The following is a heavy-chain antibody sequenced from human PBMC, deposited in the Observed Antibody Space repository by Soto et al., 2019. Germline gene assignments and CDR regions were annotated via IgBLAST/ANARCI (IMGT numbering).Heavy chain of an antibody. CDR2: ISGSGDST. Sequence: EVQLLESGGDLVQPGGSLRLSCAASDFTFSSYAMSWVRQAPGKGLEWVSAISGSGDSTYYADSVKGRFTISRDNSKNTLYLEMNSLRVEDTAVYHCAKDLGGYCSGGSCHFDHWGQGTLVTVSS. J-gene: IGHJ4*02. CDR3: AKDLGGYCSGGSCHFDH. D-gene: IGHD2-15*01. V-gene: IGHV3-23*01. CDR1: DFTFSSYA.